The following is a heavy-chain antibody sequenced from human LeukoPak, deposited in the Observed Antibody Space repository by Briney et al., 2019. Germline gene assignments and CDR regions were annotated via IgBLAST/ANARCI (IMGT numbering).Heavy chain of an antibody. V-gene: IGHV4-61*02. Sequence: SETLSLTCTVSGGSISSGSYSWSWIRQPAGKGLEWIGRIYTSGSTNYNPSLKSRVTISVDTSENQFSLKLSSVTAADTAVYYCARDPDYDSSRGAFDYWGQGTLVTVSS. J-gene: IGHJ4*02. CDR2: IYTSGST. D-gene: IGHD3-22*01. CDR1: GGSISSGSYS. CDR3: ARDPDYDSSRGAFDY.